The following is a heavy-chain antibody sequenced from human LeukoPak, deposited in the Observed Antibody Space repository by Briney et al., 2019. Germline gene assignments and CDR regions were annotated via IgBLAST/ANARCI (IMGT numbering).Heavy chain of an antibody. D-gene: IGHD4-17*01. J-gene: IGHJ4*02. Sequence: PGGSLRLSCAASGFTFSSYAMHWVRQAPGKGLEYVSSISSNGGSTYYANSVKGRFTISRDNSKNTLYLQMGSLRAEDTAVYYCARVDYGDYGGYWGQGTLVTVSS. CDR1: GFTFSSYA. CDR2: ISSNGGST. V-gene: IGHV3-64*01. CDR3: ARVDYGDYGGY.